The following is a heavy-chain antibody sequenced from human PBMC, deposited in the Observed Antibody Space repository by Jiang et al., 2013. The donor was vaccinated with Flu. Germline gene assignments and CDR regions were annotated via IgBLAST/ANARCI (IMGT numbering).Heavy chain of an antibody. J-gene: IGHJ4*02. Sequence: GSGLVKPSETLSLTCTVSGGSISSYYWSWIRQPPGKGLEWIGYIYYSGSTNYNPSLKSRVTISVDTSKNQFSLKLSSVTAADTAVYYCARHVRDGQTEDFFDYWGQGTLVTVSS. CDR2: IYYSGST. V-gene: IGHV4-59*08. D-gene: IGHD3-3*01. CDR3: ARHVRDGQTEDFFDY. CDR1: GGSISSYY.